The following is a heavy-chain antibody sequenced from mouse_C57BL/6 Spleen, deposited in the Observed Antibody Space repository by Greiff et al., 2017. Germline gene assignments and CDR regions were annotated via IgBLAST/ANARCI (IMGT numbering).Heavy chain of an antibody. Sequence: VQLVESGPGLVQPSQSLSITCTVSGFSLTSYGVHWVRQPPGKGLEWLGVIWSGGSTDYNAAFISRLSISKDNSKSQVFFRMNRLQADYTAIYYCAKSYGSSYLDDWGQGTTLTVSS. CDR2: IWSGGST. D-gene: IGHD1-1*01. J-gene: IGHJ2*01. V-gene: IGHV2-4*01. CDR3: AKSYGSSYLDD. CDR1: GFSLTSYG.